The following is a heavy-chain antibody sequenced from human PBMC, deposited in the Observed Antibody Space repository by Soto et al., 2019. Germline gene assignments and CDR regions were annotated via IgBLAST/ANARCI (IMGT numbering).Heavy chain of an antibody. V-gene: IGHV1-2*04. CDR3: ARDTYYYGSGSYYHMIATPPLGYYYGMDV. CDR1: GYTFTGYY. Sequence: GASVKVSCKASGYTFTGYYMHWVRQAPGQGLEWMGWINPNSGGTNYAQKFQGWVTMTRDTSISTAYMELSRLRSDDKAVYYCARDTYYYGSGSYYHMIATPPLGYYYGMDVWGQGTTVTVSS. D-gene: IGHD3-10*01. J-gene: IGHJ6*02. CDR2: INPNSGGT.